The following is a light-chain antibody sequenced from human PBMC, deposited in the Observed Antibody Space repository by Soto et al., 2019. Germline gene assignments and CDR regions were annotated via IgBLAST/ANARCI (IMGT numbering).Light chain of an antibody. V-gene: IGLV2-14*01. CDR3: SSYTSSSTLVV. Sequence: QSVLTQPASVSGSPGQSITISCTGTSSDVGGYNYVSWYQQHPGKAPKLMIYDVSNRPSGVSNRFSGSKSANTASPTISGLQADDEADYYCSSYTSSSTLVVFGGGTKVTVL. J-gene: IGLJ2*01. CDR2: DVS. CDR1: SSDVGGYNY.